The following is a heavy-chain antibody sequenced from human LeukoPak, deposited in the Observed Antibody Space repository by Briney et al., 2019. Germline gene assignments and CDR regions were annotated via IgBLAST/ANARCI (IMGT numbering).Heavy chain of an antibody. J-gene: IGHJ3*02. Sequence: GGSLRLSCAASGFTFSSYTMNWVRQAPGKGLEWVSSISTSSSYIYYADSVKGRFTISRDNSKNTLYLQMNSLRAEDTAVYYCAKDMRVLLWFGELTVDIWGQGTMVTVSS. CDR2: ISTSSSYI. V-gene: IGHV3-21*01. CDR1: GFTFSSYT. CDR3: AKDMRVLLWFGELTVDI. D-gene: IGHD3-10*01.